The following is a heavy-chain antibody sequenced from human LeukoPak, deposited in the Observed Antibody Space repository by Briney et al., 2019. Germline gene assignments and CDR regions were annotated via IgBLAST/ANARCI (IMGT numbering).Heavy chain of an antibody. CDR1: GFTFSSYG. V-gene: IGHV3-30*19. CDR3: ARDSLLIWQLGSDSWFDP. J-gene: IGHJ5*02. D-gene: IGHD6-6*01. CDR2: ISYDGSNK. Sequence: GGSLRLSCAASGFTFSSYGMHWVRQAPGKGLEWVAVISYDGSNKYYADSVKGQFTISRDNSKNTLYLQMNSLRAEDTAVYYCARDSLLIWQLGSDSWFDPWGQGTLVTVSS.